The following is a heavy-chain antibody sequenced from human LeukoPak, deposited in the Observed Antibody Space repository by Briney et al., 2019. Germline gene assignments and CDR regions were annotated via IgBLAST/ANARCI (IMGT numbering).Heavy chain of an antibody. J-gene: IGHJ4*02. Sequence: PSETLSLTCSVSDGSISSCYWSWIRQPPGKGLEWFGYIHSSGSTHYNPSLKSRVTTSLDTSKNQFSLKLSSVTAADTAVYYCARLGSYSDHWGQGTLVTVSS. V-gene: IGHV4-4*09. CDR3: ARLGSYSDH. CDR1: DGSISSCY. D-gene: IGHD1-26*01. CDR2: IHSSGST.